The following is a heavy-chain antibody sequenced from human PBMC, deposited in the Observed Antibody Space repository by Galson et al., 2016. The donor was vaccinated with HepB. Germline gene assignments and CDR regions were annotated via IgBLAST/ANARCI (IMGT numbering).Heavy chain of an antibody. CDR2: IFWDCEK. Sequence: PALVKPTQTLTLTCTFSGFSLTPTGAGVGWIRQPPGKALEWLAVIFWDCEKRFSPSLEHRLTITKDTSKNQVVLTLTNMDPVDTATYYCAHTSTARYMDYHYYSVDVWGQGTTVTVSS. J-gene: IGHJ6*02. V-gene: IGHV2-5*02. D-gene: IGHD1-1*01. CDR3: AHTSTARYMDYHYYSVDV. CDR1: GFSLTPTGAG.